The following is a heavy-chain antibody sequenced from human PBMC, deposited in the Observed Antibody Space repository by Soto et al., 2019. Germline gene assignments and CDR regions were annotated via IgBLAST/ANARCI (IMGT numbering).Heavy chain of an antibody. Sequence: SETLSLTCAVSGGSIISSNSYAFSWIRQPPGKGLEWIGSISHTGRTSYNPSLKGRVTMSVDKSKNQFPLKLSSVTAADMAVYYCARAVAPYLGTWFDPWGQGSLVTVSS. CDR1: GGSIISSNSYA. V-gene: IGHV4-30-2*01. CDR3: ARAVAPYLGTWFDP. D-gene: IGHD3-16*01. CDR2: ISHTGRT. J-gene: IGHJ5*02.